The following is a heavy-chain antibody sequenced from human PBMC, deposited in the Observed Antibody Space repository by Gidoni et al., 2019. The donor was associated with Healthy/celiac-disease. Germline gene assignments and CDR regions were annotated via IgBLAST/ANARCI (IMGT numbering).Heavy chain of an antibody. D-gene: IGHD3-22*01. V-gene: IGHV4-34*01. CDR1: GGSFSGYY. CDR3: ARGFPKYSYDSSGYFLDY. Sequence: QVPLQQWGAGLLKPSETLSLTCAVYGGSFSGYYWSWIRQPPGKGLEWRGEINHSGSTNYTPSLKSRVTISVDTSKNQFSLKLSSVTAADTAVYYCARGFPKYSYDSSGYFLDYWGQGTLVTVSS. CDR2: INHSGST. J-gene: IGHJ4*02.